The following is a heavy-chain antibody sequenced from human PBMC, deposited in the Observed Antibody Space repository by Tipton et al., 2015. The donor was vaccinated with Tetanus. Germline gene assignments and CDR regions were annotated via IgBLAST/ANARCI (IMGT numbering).Heavy chain of an antibody. Sequence: TLSLTCAVYGGTFNNYFWTWIRQPPGKGLEWIGEINYDGSTNYSPSLKSRVTLSLDTTKKQVSLKLSSVTAADTAVYYCARDDYYGSGTYDVWGQGTTVTVPS. CDR3: ARDDYYGSGTYDV. V-gene: IGHV4-34*01. CDR1: GGTFNNYF. J-gene: IGHJ6*02. CDR2: INYDGST. D-gene: IGHD3-10*01.